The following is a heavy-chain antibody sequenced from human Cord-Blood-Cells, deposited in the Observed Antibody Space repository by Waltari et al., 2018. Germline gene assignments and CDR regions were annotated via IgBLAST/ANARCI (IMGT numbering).Heavy chain of an antibody. D-gene: IGHD6-13*01. CDR1: GGSFSGYY. Sequence: QVQLQQWGAGLLKPSEPLSLPCAVYGGSFSGYYWNWLRQPPGKGLEWIGEINHSGSTNYNPSLKSRVTISVDTSKNQFSLKLSSVTAADTAVYYCARPWGSSWYAFDIWGQGTMVTVSS. CDR2: INHSGST. J-gene: IGHJ3*02. V-gene: IGHV4-34*01. CDR3: ARPWGSSWYAFDI.